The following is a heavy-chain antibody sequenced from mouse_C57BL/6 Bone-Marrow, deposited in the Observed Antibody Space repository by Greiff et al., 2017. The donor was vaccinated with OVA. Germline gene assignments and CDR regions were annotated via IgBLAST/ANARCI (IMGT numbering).Heavy chain of an antibody. CDR2: IHPNSGST. J-gene: IGHJ2*01. D-gene: IGHD2-4*01. Sequence: VQLQQPGAELVKPGASVTLSCKASGYTFTSYWMHWVKQRPGQGLEWIGMIHPNSGSTNYNEKFKSKATLTVDKSSSTAYMQLSSLTSEDSAVYYCGRKSDDYGGRFEYWGQGTTLTVSA. CDR3: GRKSDDYGGRFEY. CDR1: GYTFTSYW. V-gene: IGHV1-64*01.